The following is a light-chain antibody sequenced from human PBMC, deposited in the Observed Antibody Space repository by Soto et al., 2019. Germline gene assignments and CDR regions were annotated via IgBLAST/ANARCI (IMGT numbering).Light chain of an antibody. Sequence: EILMTQSPGTLSVSPGERVTLSCRASRTVSNRLAWYHHKPGQAPRLLISGASTGATGIPPRFRGSRSGTEFTVTVDTLQSEDIAIYACQQYDHWPVTFGGGNKVDIK. CDR3: QQYDHWPVT. J-gene: IGKJ4*01. CDR2: GAS. V-gene: IGKV3-15*01. CDR1: RTVSNR.